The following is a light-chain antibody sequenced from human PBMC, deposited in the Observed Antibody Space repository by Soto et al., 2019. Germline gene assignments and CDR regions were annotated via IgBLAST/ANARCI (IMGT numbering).Light chain of an antibody. Sequence: EIGLTQSPGTLCLSPGERATLSCRASQSVTSNYLARYQQKPGQAPRLLIYGASSRVIGIPDRFSGSGSGTDFTLVISRVEPEDFAVYYCQQYGSSSWTFGQGTEVEV. V-gene: IGKV3-20*01. CDR1: QSVTSNY. J-gene: IGKJ1*01. CDR3: QQYGSSSWT. CDR2: GAS.